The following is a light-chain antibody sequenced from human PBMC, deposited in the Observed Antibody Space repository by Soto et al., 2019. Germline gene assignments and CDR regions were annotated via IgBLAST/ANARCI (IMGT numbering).Light chain of an antibody. J-gene: IGKJ5*01. V-gene: IGKV1-39*01. CDR2: AAS. Sequence: DIQMTQSPSSLSASVGDRVTITCRASQSISSYLNWYQQKPGKAPKLLIYAASSLQSGVPSRFSGSGSGTDFTLTISSLQPEDFATYYCQQSYSTPLFGQRRLPEVK. CDR1: QSISSY. CDR3: QQSYSTPL.